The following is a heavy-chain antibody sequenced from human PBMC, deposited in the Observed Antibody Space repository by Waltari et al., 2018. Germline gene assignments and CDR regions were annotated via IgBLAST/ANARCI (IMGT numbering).Heavy chain of an antibody. J-gene: IGHJ4*02. CDR1: GFTFSTTW. CDR3: ARAHD. CDR2: IKEDGSCQ. Sequence: EVQLVDSGGGLVQPGGSLRVSCAASGFTFSTTWMSWVRQAPGKGLEWWASIKEDGSCQYYVDSVKCRFTISRDNAKNSLYLQMNSLRPEDTAVYFCARAHDWGQGTGVTVSS. V-gene: IGHV3-7*04.